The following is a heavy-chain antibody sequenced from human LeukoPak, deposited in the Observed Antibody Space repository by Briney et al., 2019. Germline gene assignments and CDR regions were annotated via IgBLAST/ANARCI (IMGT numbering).Heavy chain of an antibody. D-gene: IGHD3-22*01. J-gene: IGHJ6*02. Sequence: GGSLRLSCAASGFTFSDYYMSWIRQAPGKGLEWVSYISSSGSTIYYADSVKGRFTTSRDNAKNSLYLQMNSLRAEDTAVYYCARDSRLYYYDSSGYGNGMDVWGQGTTVTVSS. CDR3: ARDSRLYYYDSSGYGNGMDV. CDR1: GFTFSDYY. V-gene: IGHV3-11*01. CDR2: ISSSGSTI.